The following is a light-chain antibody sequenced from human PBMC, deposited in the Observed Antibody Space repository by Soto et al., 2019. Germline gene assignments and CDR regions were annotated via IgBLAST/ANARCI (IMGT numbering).Light chain of an antibody. CDR1: QRFGGW. V-gene: IGKV1-5*03. J-gene: IGKJ1*01. CDR3: QQYNSYSTWT. CDR2: KAS. Sequence: IQMAQAPSTLPASVGDRVTITCRASQRFGGWLAWYQQKPGKAPNLLIYKASSLESGVPSRFSGSGSGTEFTLTISSLQPDDFATYYCQQYNSYSTWTFGQGTKVDIK.